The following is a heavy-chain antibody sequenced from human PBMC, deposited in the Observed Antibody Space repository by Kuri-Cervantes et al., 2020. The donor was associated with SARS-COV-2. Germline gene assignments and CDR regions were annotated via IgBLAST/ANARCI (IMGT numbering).Heavy chain of an antibody. Sequence: ESLKISCTVSGGSISSYYWSWIRQPPGKGLEWIGYIYYSGSTNYNPSLKSRVTISVDTSKNQSSLKLSSVTAADTAVYYCAREHIVGVSGSWFDPWGQGTLVTVSS. CDR3: AREHIVGVSGSWFDP. D-gene: IGHD1-26*01. CDR2: IYYSGST. V-gene: IGHV4-59*01. J-gene: IGHJ5*02. CDR1: GGSISSYY.